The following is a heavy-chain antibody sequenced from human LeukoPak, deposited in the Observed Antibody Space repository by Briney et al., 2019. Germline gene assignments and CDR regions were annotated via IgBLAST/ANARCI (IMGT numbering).Heavy chain of an antibody. J-gene: IGHJ4*02. V-gene: IGHV4-61*08. Sequence: PSETLSLTCAVSGGSISSGGYSWSWIRQPPGKGLEWIGYIYYSGSTNYNPSLKSRVTISVDTSKNQFSLKLSSVTAADTAVYYCASARVAAWIDYWGQGTLVTVSS. CDR1: GGSISSGGYS. D-gene: IGHD6-19*01. CDR3: ASARVAAWIDY. CDR2: IYYSGST.